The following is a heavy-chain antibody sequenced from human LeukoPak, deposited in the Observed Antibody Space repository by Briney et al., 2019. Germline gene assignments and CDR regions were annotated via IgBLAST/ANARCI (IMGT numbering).Heavy chain of an antibody. D-gene: IGHD6-19*01. J-gene: IGHJ2*01. CDR1: GFXFNTYW. CDR3: VRDSPSGFFDL. Sequence: GGSLRLSCVASGFXFNTYWMHWVRQAPGKGLVWVSPINPDGTVTTYADSVKGRFTISRDNAKNTLYLQMNSLKAEDTAVYYCVRDSPSGFFDLWGRGTLVTVSS. V-gene: IGHV3-74*01. CDR2: INPDGTVT.